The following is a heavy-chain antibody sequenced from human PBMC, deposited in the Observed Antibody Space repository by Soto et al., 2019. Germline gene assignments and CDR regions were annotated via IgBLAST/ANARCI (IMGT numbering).Heavy chain of an antibody. CDR3: ARPIYGDYGTPSDAFDI. Sequence: GESLKISCKGSGYSFTSYWIGWVRQMPGKGLEWMGIIYPGDSDTRYGPSFQGQVTISADKSISTAYLQWSSLKASDTAMYYCARPIYGDYGTPSDAFDIRSQGTMVTVSS. V-gene: IGHV5-51*01. CDR2: IYPGDSDT. J-gene: IGHJ3*02. D-gene: IGHD4-17*01. CDR1: GYSFTSYW.